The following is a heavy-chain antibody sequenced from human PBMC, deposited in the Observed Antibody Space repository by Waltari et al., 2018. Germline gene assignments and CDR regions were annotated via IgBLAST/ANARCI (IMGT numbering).Heavy chain of an antibody. Sequence: QLQLQESGPGLVKPSETLSVTCTGSGGYISSSSYYWGWLSQPPGKGLEWIWSIYYSGSTYYNPSLKSRVTISVATSKNQFSLKLSSVTAADTAVYYCARGDSSGWPYYFDYWGQGTLVTVSS. CDR1: GGYISSSSYY. D-gene: IGHD6-19*01. CDR2: IYYSGST. J-gene: IGHJ4*02. V-gene: IGHV4-39*07. CDR3: ARGDSSGWPYYFDY.